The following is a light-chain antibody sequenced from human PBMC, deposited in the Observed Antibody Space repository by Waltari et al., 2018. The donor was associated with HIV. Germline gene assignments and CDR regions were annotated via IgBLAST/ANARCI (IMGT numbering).Light chain of an antibody. CDR1: SSDVGGYDY. CDR2: DVT. J-gene: IGLJ3*02. Sequence: QSALTQPRSVSGSPGQSVTISCTGTSSDVGGYDYVSWYQQPPAKAPRPMIYDVTKRPSGVRDRFSGSKSGNTASLTISGLQAEDEAEYYCCSYAGAYTFWVFGGGTQLTVL. CDR3: CSYAGAYTFWV. V-gene: IGLV2-11*01.